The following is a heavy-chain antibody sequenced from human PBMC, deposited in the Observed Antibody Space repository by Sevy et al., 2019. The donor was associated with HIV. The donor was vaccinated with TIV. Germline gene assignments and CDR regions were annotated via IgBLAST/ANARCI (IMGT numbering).Heavy chain of an antibody. V-gene: IGHV5-51*01. CDR1: GYSFANNW. Sequence: GESLKISCKGSGYSFANNWIGWVRQMPGKGLEWMGIVYPGDSDTTYSPSFQGQVTISVDKSIITAYLQWNSLKASDTAMYYSARLPVAAAGLYYFDYWGQGTLVTVSS. J-gene: IGHJ4*02. CDR3: ARLPVAAAGLYYFDY. CDR2: VYPGDSDT. D-gene: IGHD6-13*01.